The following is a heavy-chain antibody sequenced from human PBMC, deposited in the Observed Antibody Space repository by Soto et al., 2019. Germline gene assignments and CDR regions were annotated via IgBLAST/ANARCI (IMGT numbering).Heavy chain of an antibody. CDR3: AKGSRIVVVITTIDY. Sequence: PGGSLRLSCAASGFTFSSYAMSWVRQAPGKGLEWVPAISGSGGSTYYADSVKGRFTISRDNSKNTLYLQMNSLRAEDTAVYYCAKGSRIVVVITTIDYWGQGTLVTVSS. CDR2: ISGSGGST. V-gene: IGHV3-23*01. J-gene: IGHJ4*02. D-gene: IGHD3-22*01. CDR1: GFTFSSYA.